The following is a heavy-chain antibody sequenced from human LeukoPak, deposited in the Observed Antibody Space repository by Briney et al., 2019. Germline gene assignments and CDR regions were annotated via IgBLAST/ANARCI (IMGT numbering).Heavy chain of an antibody. J-gene: IGHJ4*02. CDR2: ISSSAGTI. V-gene: IGHV3-48*03. Sequence: GGSLRLSCAASGFTFSSYEMNWVRQAPGKGLEWVSYISSSAGTIYYADSVKGRFTISRDNAKNSLYLQMNSLTAGDTALYYCARGAPSGILSSPFDYWGQGNLVTVSS. D-gene: IGHD3-9*01. CDR1: GFTFSSYE. CDR3: ARGAPSGILSSPFDY.